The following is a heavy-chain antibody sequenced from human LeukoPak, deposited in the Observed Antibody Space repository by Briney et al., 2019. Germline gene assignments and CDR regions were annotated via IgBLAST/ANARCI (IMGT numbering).Heavy chain of an antibody. V-gene: IGHV1-2*06. J-gene: IGHJ4*02. CDR2: INPNSGGT. D-gene: IGHD3-22*01. CDR1: GYTFTGYY. Sequence: ASVKVSCKASGYTFTGYYMHWVRQAPGQGLEWMGRINPNSGGTNYAQKFQGRITMTRDTSISTAYMELSRLRSDDTAVYYCARDPAIKSVVITTPSFDYWGQGTLVTVSS. CDR3: ARDPAIKSVVITTPSFDY.